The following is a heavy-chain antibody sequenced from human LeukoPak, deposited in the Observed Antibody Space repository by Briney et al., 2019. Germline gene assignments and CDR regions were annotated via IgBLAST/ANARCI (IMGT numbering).Heavy chain of an antibody. J-gene: IGHJ6*03. D-gene: IGHD3-16*01. V-gene: IGHV4-4*07. CDR1: GGSISSYY. CDR3: ARDLRTYGGDYYYYYMDV. Sequence: SETLSLTCTVSGGSISSYYWSWIRQPAGKGLEWIGRIYSSGSTDYNPSLKSRVTISVDTSKNQFSLKLSSVTAADTAVYYCARDLRTYGGDYYYYYMDVWGKGTTVTISS. CDR2: IYSSGST.